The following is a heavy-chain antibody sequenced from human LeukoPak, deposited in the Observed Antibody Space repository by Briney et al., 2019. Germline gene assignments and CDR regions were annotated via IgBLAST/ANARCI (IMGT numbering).Heavy chain of an antibody. CDR1: GFTFSGYA. CDR2: ISGSGGST. CDR3: AKGFSGSYYVYYYYMDV. J-gene: IGHJ6*03. V-gene: IGHV3-23*01. Sequence: PGGSLRLSCAASGFTFSGYAMSWVRQAPGKGLEWVSAISGSGGSTYYADSVKGRFTISRDNSKNTLYLQMNSLRAEDTAVYYCAKGFSGSYYVYYYYMDVWGKGTTVTVSS. D-gene: IGHD1-26*01.